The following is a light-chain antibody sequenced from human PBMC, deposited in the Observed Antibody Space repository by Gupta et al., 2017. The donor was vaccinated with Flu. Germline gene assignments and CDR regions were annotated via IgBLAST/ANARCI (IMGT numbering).Light chain of an antibody. CDR3: ATWDDSLNGPV. CDR1: NSNIGRNT. CDR2: NDN. V-gene: IGLV1-44*01. J-gene: IGLJ3*02. Sequence: QSLLTQPPSSSGTPGQRVTISCSGINSNIGRNTLSWYQQLPGAAPKLIIQNDNQRPSGVPVRFSGSKAGTSASLTISGLQSEDEGDFYCATWDDSLNGPVFGGGTRLTVL.